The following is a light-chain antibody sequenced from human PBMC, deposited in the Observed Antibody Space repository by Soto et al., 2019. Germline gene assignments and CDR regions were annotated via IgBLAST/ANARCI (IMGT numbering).Light chain of an antibody. CDR3: QQYGSXPGT. J-gene: IGKJ1*01. CDR2: CAS. V-gene: IGKV3-20*01. Sequence: EMVLTQSPGTLSLSPGERATLSFRASKSVTSSYLAWYQQKPGQHPRLLIYCASNRDTGIPDRFSGSGSGTDFPLTLSRLEPEDFALYFCQQYGSXPGTSGQRTKV. CDR1: KSVTSSY.